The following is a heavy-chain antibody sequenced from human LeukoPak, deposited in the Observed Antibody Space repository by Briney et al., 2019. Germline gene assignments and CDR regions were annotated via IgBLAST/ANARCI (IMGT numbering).Heavy chain of an antibody. V-gene: IGHV1-18*01. CDR3: ARDLERYYDLEGRSGY. CDR2: ISAHNGNA. CDR1: GYTFTSYG. Sequence: ASVKVSCKTSGYTFTSYGINWVRQAAGQGLEWMGMISAHNGNANYAQKFQGRVTMTTDTLATTAYMELRSLRSDDTAVYYCARDLERYYDLEGRSGYWGQGTLVTVSS. D-gene: IGHD3-3*01. J-gene: IGHJ4*02.